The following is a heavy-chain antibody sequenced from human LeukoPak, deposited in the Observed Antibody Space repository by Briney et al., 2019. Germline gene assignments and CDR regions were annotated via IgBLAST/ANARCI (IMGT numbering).Heavy chain of an antibody. J-gene: IGHJ4*02. CDR3: ASEPNRAYSSGWALDY. Sequence: PGGSLRLSCAASGFTFSSYSMNWVRQAPGKGLEWVSSISSSSSYIYYADSVKGRFTISRDNAKNTLYLQMNSLRAEDTAVYYCASEPNRAYSSGWALDYWGQGTLVTVSS. V-gene: IGHV3-21*01. D-gene: IGHD6-19*01. CDR2: ISSSSSYI. CDR1: GFTFSSYS.